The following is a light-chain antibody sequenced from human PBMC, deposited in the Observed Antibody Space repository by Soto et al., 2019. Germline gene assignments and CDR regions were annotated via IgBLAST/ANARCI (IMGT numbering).Light chain of an antibody. CDR3: SSYTISTTWL. V-gene: IGLV2-14*01. J-gene: IGLJ3*02. Sequence: QSVLTQPASVSGSPGQSITISCAGTTSDVGAYNYVSWYQQHPGKAPRLIIYEVSNRPSGVSNRFSGSKSGNTASLTISGLKAEDEADYYCSSYTISTTWLFGGGTKLTVL. CDR1: TSDVGAYNY. CDR2: EVS.